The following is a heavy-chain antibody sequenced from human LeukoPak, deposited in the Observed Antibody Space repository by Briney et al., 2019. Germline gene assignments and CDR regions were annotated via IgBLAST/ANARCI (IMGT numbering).Heavy chain of an antibody. CDR3: ATYRQVLLPFES. CDR2: INWNGSGA. D-gene: IGHD2-8*02. V-gene: IGHV3-20*04. CDR1: GFTFDDYG. Sequence: GGSLRLSCAASGFTFDDYGMSWVRQVPGKGLEWVSGINWNGSGAGYADSVRGRFTISRDNSKSTLSLQMNSLRAEDTAIYYCATYRQVLLPFESWGQGTLVTVSS. J-gene: IGHJ4*02.